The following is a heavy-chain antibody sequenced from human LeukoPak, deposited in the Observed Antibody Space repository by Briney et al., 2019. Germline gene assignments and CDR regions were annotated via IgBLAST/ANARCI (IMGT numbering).Heavy chain of an antibody. D-gene: IGHD4-17*01. CDR2: ISSSGGYI. J-gene: IGHJ4*02. CDR1: GFSINSYS. CDR3: ARLRDTVTSASDY. Sequence: PGGSLRLSCAASGFSINSYSMTWVRQAPGKGPEWVSTISSSGGYIYYADSVKGRFTISRDTAKNSLYLQMNSLRVEDTAVYNCARLRDTVTSASDYWGQGTLVTVSS. V-gene: IGHV3-21*01.